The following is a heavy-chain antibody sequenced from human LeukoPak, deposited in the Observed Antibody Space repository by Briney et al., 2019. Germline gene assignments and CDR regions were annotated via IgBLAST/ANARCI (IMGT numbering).Heavy chain of an antibody. V-gene: IGHV5-51*01. CDR2: IYPGDSDT. CDR1: GYSFTTYR. D-gene: IGHD5-24*01. Sequence: GESLKISCKGSGYSFTTYRIGWVRQMPGKGLEWMGIIYPGDSDTRYSPSFQGQVTISADKSISTAYLQWSSLKASDTAMYYCARSEMATVLSQDYWGQGTLVTVSS. CDR3: ARSEMATVLSQDY. J-gene: IGHJ4*02.